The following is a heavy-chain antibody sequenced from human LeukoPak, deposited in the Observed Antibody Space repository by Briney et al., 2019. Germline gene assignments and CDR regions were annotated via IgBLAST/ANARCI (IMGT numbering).Heavy chain of an antibody. CDR3: ARRTRKTIAAAGTYAFDI. CDR1: GGSITSGDDY. J-gene: IGHJ3*02. D-gene: IGHD6-13*01. CDR2: IYYSGST. Sequence: PSETLSLTCTVSGGSITSGDDYWSWIRQHPGKGLEWIGYIYYSGSTYYNPSLKSRVTISVDTSKNQFSLKLSSVTAADTAVYYCARRTRKTIAAAGTYAFDIWGQGTMVTVSS. V-gene: IGHV4-31*03.